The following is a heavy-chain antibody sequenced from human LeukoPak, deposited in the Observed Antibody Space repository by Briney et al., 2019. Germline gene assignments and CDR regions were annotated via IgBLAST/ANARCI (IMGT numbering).Heavy chain of an antibody. V-gene: IGHV4-61*02. Sequence: IPSETLSLTCTVSGGSISSGSYYWSWIRQPAGKGLEWIGRIYTYTSGSTNYNPSLKSRVTISLDTSKNQFSLKLSSVTAADTAVYYCARDLLTGYPGNWFDPWGQGTLVTVSS. CDR2: TYTSGST. J-gene: IGHJ5*02. CDR3: ARDLLTGYPGNWFDP. D-gene: IGHD3-9*01. CDR1: GGSISSGSYY.